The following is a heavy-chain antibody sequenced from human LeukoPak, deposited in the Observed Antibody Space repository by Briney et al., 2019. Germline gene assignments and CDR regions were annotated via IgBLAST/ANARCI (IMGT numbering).Heavy chain of an antibody. CDR2: IWYDRSNK. V-gene: IGHV3-33*01. CDR3: ARTYYDYWSGPYAFDI. D-gene: IGHD3-3*01. Sequence: GGSLRLSCAASGFTFSSYGMHWVRQAPGKGLEWVAVIWYDRSNKYYADSVKGRFTISRDNSENTLYLRMNNLRAEDTAVVYCARTYYDYWSGPYAFDIWGQGTMVTVSS. CDR1: GFTFSSYG. J-gene: IGHJ3*02.